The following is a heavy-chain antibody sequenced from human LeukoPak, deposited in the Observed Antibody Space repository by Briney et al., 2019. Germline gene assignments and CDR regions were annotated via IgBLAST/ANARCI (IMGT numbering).Heavy chain of an antibody. V-gene: IGHV3-7*03. J-gene: IGHJ3*02. CDR2: IKQDGSEK. D-gene: IGHD2/OR15-2a*01. CDR3: ARRGNMSSHAFDI. Sequence: GGSLRLSCAASGFTFSSHWMSWVRQAPGKGLEWVANIKQDGSEKYYVDSVKGRFTISRDNAENSLYLQMNSLRAEDTAVYYCARRGNMSSHAFDIWGQGTVVTVSS. CDR1: GFTFSSHW.